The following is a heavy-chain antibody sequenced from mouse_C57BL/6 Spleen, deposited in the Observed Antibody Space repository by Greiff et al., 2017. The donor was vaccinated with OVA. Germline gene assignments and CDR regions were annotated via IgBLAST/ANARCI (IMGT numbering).Heavy chain of an antibody. Sequence: QVQLQQPGTELVKPGASVKLSCKASGYTFTSYWMHWVKQRPGQGLEWIGNINPSNGGTNYNEKFKSKATLTVDKSTSTAYMQLSSLTSEDSAVYYCAREGGYYDYDERYFDVWGTGTTVTVSS. J-gene: IGHJ1*03. CDR2: INPSNGGT. D-gene: IGHD2-4*01. CDR3: AREGGYYDYDERYFDV. V-gene: IGHV1-53*01. CDR1: GYTFTSYW.